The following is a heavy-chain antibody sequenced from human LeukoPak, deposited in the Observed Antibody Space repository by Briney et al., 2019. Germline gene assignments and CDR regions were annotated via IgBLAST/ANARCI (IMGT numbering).Heavy chain of an antibody. J-gene: IGHJ4*02. V-gene: IGHV3-33*01. Sequence: GGSLRLSCAASGFTFRSYGMHWVRQAPGKGLEWVAVIWYDGSNKYYADSVKGRFTVSRDISKNTLYLQMNSLRAEDTAVYYCATAVASSSGWYADYWGQGTLVTVSS. CDR2: IWYDGSNK. D-gene: IGHD6-19*01. CDR3: ATAVASSSGWYADY. CDR1: GFTFRSYG.